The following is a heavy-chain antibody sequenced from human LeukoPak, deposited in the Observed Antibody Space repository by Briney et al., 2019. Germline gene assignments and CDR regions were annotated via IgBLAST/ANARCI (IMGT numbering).Heavy chain of an antibody. CDR1: GGSFGGYY. D-gene: IGHD1-26*01. CDR2: INHSGST. Sequence: SETLSLTCAVYGGSFGGYYWSWIRQPPGKGLEWIGEINHSGSTNYNPSLKSRVTISVDTSKNQFSLKLSSVTAADTAVYYCASSNGGGSYYVMDYWGQGTLVTVSS. J-gene: IGHJ4*02. V-gene: IGHV4-34*01. CDR3: ASSNGGGSYYVMDY.